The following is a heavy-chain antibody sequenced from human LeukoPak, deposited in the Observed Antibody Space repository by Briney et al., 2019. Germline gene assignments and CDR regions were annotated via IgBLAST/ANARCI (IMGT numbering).Heavy chain of an antibody. V-gene: IGHV4-39*01. D-gene: IGHD2-21*01. CDR2: IYYNGNT. CDR3: ARRDWRSDY. Sequence: SETLSLTCTVSGGSVSSSTYYWGWIRQPPGKGLEWIGSIYYNGNTYFNPSLKSRVTISADTSKNQFSLKLSSVTAADTAAYYCARRDWRSDYWGQGTLVTVSS. J-gene: IGHJ4*02. CDR1: GGSVSSSTYY.